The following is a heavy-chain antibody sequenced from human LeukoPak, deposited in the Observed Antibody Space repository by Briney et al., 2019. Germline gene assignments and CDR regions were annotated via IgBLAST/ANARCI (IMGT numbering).Heavy chain of an antibody. D-gene: IGHD1-26*01. J-gene: IGHJ5*02. CDR2: INPKNGGS. Sequence: ASVKVSCKASGYTFTGHYLHWVRQAPGQGLEWVGWINPKNGGSNYAQKFRGRVTMTRDRAISTAYMELSRLTSDDTAIYYCARGSFWESPVNWFAPWGQGTLVTVSS. CDR3: ARGSFWESPVNWFAP. V-gene: IGHV1-2*02. CDR1: GYTFTGHY.